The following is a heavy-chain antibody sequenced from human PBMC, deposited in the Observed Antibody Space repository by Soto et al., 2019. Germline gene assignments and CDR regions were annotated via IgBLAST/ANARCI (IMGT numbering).Heavy chain of an antibody. D-gene: IGHD4-4*01. Sequence: PGGSLRLSWAASAFTFSDFAMHWVRQAPGKGLEWVAFISYDGSNKYYADSVKGRFTISRDNSKNTLYLQMNSLRAEDTAVYYCAKDYTDYTYSFDYWGQGTLVTVSS. CDR3: AKDYTDYTYSFDY. J-gene: IGHJ4*02. CDR1: AFTFSDFA. CDR2: ISYDGSNK. V-gene: IGHV3-30*04.